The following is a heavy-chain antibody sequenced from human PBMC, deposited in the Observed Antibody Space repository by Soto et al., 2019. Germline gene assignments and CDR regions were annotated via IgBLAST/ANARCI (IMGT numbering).Heavy chain of an antibody. V-gene: IGHV3-21*01. J-gene: IGHJ6*02. CDR3: SRDPRPGSGPLGFVVAYEMDV. CDR2: VNSGRSYI. D-gene: IGHD2-21*01. Sequence: EVKLVESGGGLVKPGGSLRLSCAASGFTFSSYSMNWVRQAPGKGLEWVSSVNSGRSYIYYAESVKGRFTISRDKAKNALYLQMNSLRVEDTAVYYCSRDPRPGSGPLGFVVAYEMDVWGQGTTVTVSS. CDR1: GFTFSSYS.